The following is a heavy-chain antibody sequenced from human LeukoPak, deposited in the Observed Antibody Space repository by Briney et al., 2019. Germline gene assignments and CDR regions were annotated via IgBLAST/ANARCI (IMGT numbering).Heavy chain of an antibody. J-gene: IGHJ4*02. V-gene: IGHV3-74*01. CDR1: GFTFSSYW. D-gene: IGHD2-15*01. CDR3: ARGAGGSPTD. CDR2: VNSDGSSR. Sequence: GGSLRLSCAASGFTFSSYWMHWVRQVPGKGLMWVSRVNSDGSSRDYADSVKGRFTISSDNAKNIVYLEMNSLRAEDTAVYYCARGAGGSPTDWGQGTLVTASS.